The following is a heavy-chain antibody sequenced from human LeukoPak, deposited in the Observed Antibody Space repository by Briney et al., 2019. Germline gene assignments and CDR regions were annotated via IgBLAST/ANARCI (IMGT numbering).Heavy chain of an antibody. CDR2: IRVSSGNT. D-gene: IGHD6-13*01. CDR1: GFTFTDYG. CDR3: TRGRSNNDS. V-gene: IGHV1-18*01. J-gene: IGHJ4*02. Sequence: GASVKVSCKASGFTFTDYGISWVRQAPGQGLEWMGWIRVSSGNTDYAQKFQGRVTMTTDTSTNTAYMELKGLRSDDTAVYYCTRGRSNNDSWGQGTLVTVSS.